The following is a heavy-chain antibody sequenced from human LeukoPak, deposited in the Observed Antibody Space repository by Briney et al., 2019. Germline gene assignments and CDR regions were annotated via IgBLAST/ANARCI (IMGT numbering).Heavy chain of an antibody. Sequence: SETLSLTCTVSGGSISSYYWSWIRQPPGKGLEWIGYIHYSGRTKYDPSLESRVTISVDTSKHQFSLKVSSVTAPDTAVYYCARPQDGYGDYFDFWGQGILVTVSS. D-gene: IGHD5-24*01. V-gene: IGHV4-59*08. CDR1: GGSISSYY. CDR2: IHYSGRT. CDR3: ARPQDGYGDYFDF. J-gene: IGHJ4*02.